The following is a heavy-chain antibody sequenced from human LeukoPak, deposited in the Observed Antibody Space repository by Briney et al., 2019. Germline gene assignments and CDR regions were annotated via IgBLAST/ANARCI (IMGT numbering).Heavy chain of an antibody. CDR3: AKGGISGYLDQ. D-gene: IGHD2-15*01. Sequence: AGGSLRLSCAASGFNFSNYALRWVRQAPGKGLEWISSISSRGATTYYADSVKGRFTISRDKSKSTLSLQMNSLRAEDTAVYYCAKGGISGYLDQWGQGTLVTVFS. J-gene: IGHJ4*02. V-gene: IGHV3-23*01. CDR1: GFNFSNYA. CDR2: ISSRGATT.